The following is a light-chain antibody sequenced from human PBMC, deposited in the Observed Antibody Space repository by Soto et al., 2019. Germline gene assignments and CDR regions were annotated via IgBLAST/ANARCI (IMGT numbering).Light chain of an antibody. J-gene: IGKJ1*01. V-gene: IGKV4-1*01. CDR1: QSVLYSSSNKNY. CDR3: QQYYSTPQT. CDR2: WAS. Sequence: DIVMTQSPDSLAVSLGERATINCKSSQSVLYSSSNKNYLAWYQQKPGQPPKLLIYWASTRESGVPDRFGGSGSGTDFTLTISSLQAEDVAVYYCQQYYSTPQTFGQGTKVDIK.